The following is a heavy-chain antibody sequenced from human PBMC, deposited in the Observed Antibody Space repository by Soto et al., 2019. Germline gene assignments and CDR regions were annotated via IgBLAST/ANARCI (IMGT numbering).Heavy chain of an antibody. CDR1: VGTFSSYS. CDR3: ARDVRVSSRRLQRLPGGMDV. Sequence: SVNVSCKTSVGTFSSYSISWVGLAPGQGLEWMGGIIPIFGTANYAQKFQGRVTITADKSTSTAYMELSSLRSEDTAVYYCARDVRVSSRRLQRLPGGMDVWGQGTSVTVSS. V-gene: IGHV1-69*06. J-gene: IGHJ6*02. CDR2: IIPIFGTA. D-gene: IGHD4-17*01.